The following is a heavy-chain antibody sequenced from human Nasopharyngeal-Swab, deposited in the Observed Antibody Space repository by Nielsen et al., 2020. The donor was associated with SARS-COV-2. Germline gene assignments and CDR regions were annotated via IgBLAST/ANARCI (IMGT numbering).Heavy chain of an antibody. J-gene: IGHJ6*02. CDR2: IIPIFGTA. CDR3: ARWGIVATGSYYYYGMDV. D-gene: IGHD5-12*01. V-gene: IGHV1-69*01. Sequence: WVRQAPGQGLEWMGGIIPIFGTANYAQKFQGRVTITADESTSTAYMELSSLGSEDTAVYYCARWGIVATGSYYYYGMDVRGQGTTVTVSS.